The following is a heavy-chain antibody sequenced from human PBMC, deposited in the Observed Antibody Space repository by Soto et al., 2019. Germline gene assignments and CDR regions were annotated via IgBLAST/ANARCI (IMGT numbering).Heavy chain of an antibody. CDR3: ARAALYCSSTSCYYYGMDV. V-gene: IGHV1-18*04. D-gene: IGHD2-2*01. Sequence: ASVKVSCKASGYTFTSYGISWVRQAPGQGLEWMGWISAYNGNTDYAQKLQGRVTMTTDTSTSTAYMELRSLRSDDTAVYYCARAALYCSSTSCYYYGMDVWGQGTTVTVSS. CDR1: GYTFTSYG. J-gene: IGHJ6*02. CDR2: ISAYNGNT.